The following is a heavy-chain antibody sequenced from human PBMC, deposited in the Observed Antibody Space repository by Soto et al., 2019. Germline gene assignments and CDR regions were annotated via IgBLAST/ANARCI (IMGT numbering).Heavy chain of an antibody. J-gene: IGHJ5*02. D-gene: IGHD6-13*01. CDR1: GYRLNTYW. V-gene: IGHV5-51*01. CDR3: ARHDAAAAGPFDP. CDR2: IYPGDSDT. Sequence: GESLKISCQGSGYRLNTYWIGWVRQMPGKGLEWMGIIYPGDSDTRYSPSFQGQVTMSADKSISTAYLQWSSLKASDTAMYYCARHDAAAAGPFDPWGQGTLVTVSS.